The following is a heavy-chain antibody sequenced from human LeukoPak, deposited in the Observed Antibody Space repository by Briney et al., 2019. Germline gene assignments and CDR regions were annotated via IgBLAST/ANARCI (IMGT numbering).Heavy chain of an antibody. Sequence: PSETLSLTCAVYGGSFSGYYWTWIRQPPGKGLEWIGEINHSGSTNYNPSLKSRVTISVDTSKIQFSLKLSSVTAADTAVYYCARGKGSGWTFDYWGQGTLVTVSS. CDR1: GGSFSGYY. CDR2: INHSGST. V-gene: IGHV4-34*01. CDR3: ARGKGSGWTFDY. J-gene: IGHJ4*02. D-gene: IGHD6-19*01.